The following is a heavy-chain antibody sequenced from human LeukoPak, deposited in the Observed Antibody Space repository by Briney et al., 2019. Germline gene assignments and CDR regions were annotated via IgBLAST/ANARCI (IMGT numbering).Heavy chain of an antibody. J-gene: IGHJ4*02. CDR1: GFTFSSYG. D-gene: IGHD3-22*01. V-gene: IGHV3-33*01. CDR3: VRELPPVVKYYFDF. Sequence: GTSLRLSCAASGFTFSSYGMHWVRQAPGKGLEWVAVIWYDGSNRYYADSVKGRFTISRDNSKNTLFLQMNSLRAEDTAVYYCVRELPPVVKYYFDFWGQGTLVTDSS. CDR2: IWYDGSNR.